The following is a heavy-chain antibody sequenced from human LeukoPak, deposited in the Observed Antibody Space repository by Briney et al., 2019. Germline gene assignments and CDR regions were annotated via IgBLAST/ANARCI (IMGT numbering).Heavy chain of an antibody. CDR1: GFTFSTYS. CDR3: ARDLYTGTNWFDP. D-gene: IGHD1-26*01. J-gene: IGHJ5*02. CDR2: ISSGSTYI. Sequence: PGGSLRLSCAASGFTFSTYSMNWVRQAPGKGLEWVSSISSGSTYIYYIDSEKGRFTISRDNAKDSLYLQMNSLRAEDTAVYYCARDLYTGTNWFDPWGQGTLVTVSS. V-gene: IGHV3-21*01.